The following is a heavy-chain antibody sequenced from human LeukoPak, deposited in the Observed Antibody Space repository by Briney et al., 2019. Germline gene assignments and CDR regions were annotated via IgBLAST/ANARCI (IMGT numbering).Heavy chain of an antibody. V-gene: IGHV4-61*01. CDR3: AREHTTQAFDY. Sequence: PSQTLSLTCTVSGGSISSSSYYWGWIRQPPGKGLEWIGYIYYSGSTNYNPSLKSRVTISVDTSKNQFSLKLSSVTAADTAVYYCAREHTTQAFDYWGQGTLVTVSS. CDR1: GGSISSSSYY. D-gene: IGHD1-26*01. CDR2: IYYSGST. J-gene: IGHJ4*02.